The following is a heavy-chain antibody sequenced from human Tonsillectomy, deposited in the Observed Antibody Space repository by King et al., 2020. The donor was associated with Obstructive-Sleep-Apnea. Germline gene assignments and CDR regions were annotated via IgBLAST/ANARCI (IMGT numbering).Heavy chain of an antibody. CDR2: IYYSGST. D-gene: IGHD3-22*01. CDR1: GGSISSYY. Sequence: VQLQESGPGLVKPSETLSLTCTVSGGSISSYYWSWIRQPPGKGLEWIGDIYYSGSTNYNPSLKSRVTISVDTSKNQFSLKLSSVTAADTAVYYCARVYYDSSGYFFDYWGQGTLVTVSS. CDR3: ARVYYDSSGYFFDY. J-gene: IGHJ4*02. V-gene: IGHV4-59*01.